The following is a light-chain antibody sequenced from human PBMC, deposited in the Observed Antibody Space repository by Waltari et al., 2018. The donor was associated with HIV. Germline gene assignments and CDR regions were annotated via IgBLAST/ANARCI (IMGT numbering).Light chain of an antibody. V-gene: IGLV7-43*01. Sequence: QTVVTQEPSLTVSPGGTVTVTCASSTGAVTSDYYPNWFQKKPGQVPRSLICSTSKKHPWPPARCSGFLLGGKAALTVAGVQPEDEAGYGCLLGYGGAQRCVCGTGTRVAVL. CDR1: TGAVTSDYY. CDR3: LLGYGGAQRCV. J-gene: IGLJ1*01. CDR2: STS.